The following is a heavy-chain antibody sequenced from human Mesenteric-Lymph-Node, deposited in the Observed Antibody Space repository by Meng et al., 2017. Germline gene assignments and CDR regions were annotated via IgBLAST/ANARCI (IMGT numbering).Heavy chain of an antibody. Sequence: GESLKISCAASGFTFSSYTLNWVRQAPGKGLEWVASISSKSTYIYYAESLRGRLTISRDNAKNSLYLQLNSLGAEDTATYYCARDVGSCNSISCYIYYGLDVWGHGTTVTVSS. CDR3: ARDVGSCNSISCYIYYGLDV. V-gene: IGHV3-21*01. CDR2: ISSKSTYI. D-gene: IGHD2/OR15-2a*01. CDR1: GFTFSSYT. J-gene: IGHJ6*02.